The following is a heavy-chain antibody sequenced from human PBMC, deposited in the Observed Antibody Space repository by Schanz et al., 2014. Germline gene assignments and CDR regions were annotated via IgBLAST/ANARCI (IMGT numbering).Heavy chain of an antibody. Sequence: QAQLVESGGGVVQPGRSLRLSCAASGLTFSDYYMSWIRQAPGKGLEWVSYISSSSGTIYYADSVKGRFTISRDNAKNLLYLQMNGLRAEDTAVYYCARLDSSSWYPRYWGQGTLVTVSS. CDR2: ISSSSGTI. CDR1: GLTFSDYY. D-gene: IGHD6-13*01. J-gene: IGHJ4*02. CDR3: ARLDSSSWYPRY. V-gene: IGHV3-11*04.